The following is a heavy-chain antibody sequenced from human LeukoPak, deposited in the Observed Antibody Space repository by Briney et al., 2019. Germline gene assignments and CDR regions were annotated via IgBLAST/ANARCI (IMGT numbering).Heavy chain of an antibody. V-gene: IGHV3-30*04. CDR2: MSSDGINT. Sequence: GGSLRLSCATSGFTFRTSGVHWVRQAPGKGLEWVALMSSDGINTYYADSVKGRFTVSRDSSQDILYLQMNSLRADDTAIYYCAKDHVVSGRAFEYWGQGTLVTVSS. CDR1: GFTFRTSG. D-gene: IGHD2-21*01. J-gene: IGHJ4*02. CDR3: AKDHVVSGRAFEY.